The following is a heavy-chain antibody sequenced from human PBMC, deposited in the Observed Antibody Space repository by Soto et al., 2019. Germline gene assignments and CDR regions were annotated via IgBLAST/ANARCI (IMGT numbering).Heavy chain of an antibody. J-gene: IGHJ4*02. CDR3: ARDLGPPYYFDY. CDR2: ISYDGSNK. Sequence: QVELVESGGGVVQPGRSLRLSCAASGFTFSSYAMHWVRQAPGKGLEWVAVISYDGSNKYYADSVKGRFTISRDNSKNTLYLQMNSLRAEDTAVYYCARDLGPPYYFDYWGQGTLVTVSS. V-gene: IGHV3-30-3*01. CDR1: GFTFSSYA.